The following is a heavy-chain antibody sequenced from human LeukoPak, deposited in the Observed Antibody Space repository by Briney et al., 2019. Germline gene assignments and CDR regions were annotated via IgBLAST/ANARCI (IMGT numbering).Heavy chain of an antibody. Sequence: TSETLSLTCAVSGYSISSGYYWGWIRQSPGKGLEWIGSIYHSGSTYYNPSLKSRVTISVDTSKNQFSLKLRSATAADTAVYYCARDPIAGVDYWGQGTLVTVSS. D-gene: IGHD2-15*01. J-gene: IGHJ4*02. CDR3: ARDPIAGVDY. CDR1: GYSISSGYY. V-gene: IGHV4-38-2*02. CDR2: IYHSGST.